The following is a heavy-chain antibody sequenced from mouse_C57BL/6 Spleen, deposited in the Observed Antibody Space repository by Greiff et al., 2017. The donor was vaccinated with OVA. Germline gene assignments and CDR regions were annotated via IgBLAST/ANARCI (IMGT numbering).Heavy chain of an antibody. V-gene: IGHV3-6*01. J-gene: IGHJ1*03. CDR1: GYSITSGYY. CDR2: ISYDGSN. CDR3: ARDLGRYFDV. Sequence: EESGPGLVKPSQSLSLTCSVTGYSITSGYYWNWIRQFPGNKLEWMGYISYDGSNNYNPSLKNRISITRDTSKNQFFLKLNSVTTEDTATYYCARDLGRYFDVWGTGTTVTVSS. D-gene: IGHD4-1*01.